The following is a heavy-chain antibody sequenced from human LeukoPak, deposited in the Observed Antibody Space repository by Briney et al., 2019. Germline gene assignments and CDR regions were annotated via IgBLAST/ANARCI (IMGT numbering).Heavy chain of an antibody. D-gene: IGHD3-22*01. Sequence: SVRVSCKASGGTFSSYAISWVRQAPGQGLEWMGGIIPIFGTANYAQKFQGRVTITADESTSTAYIELSSLRSEDTAVYYCARARVSYYYDSSGYYAPFDYWGQGTLVTVSS. CDR1: GGTFSSYA. J-gene: IGHJ4*02. CDR3: ARARVSYYYDSSGYYAPFDY. CDR2: IIPIFGTA. V-gene: IGHV1-69*13.